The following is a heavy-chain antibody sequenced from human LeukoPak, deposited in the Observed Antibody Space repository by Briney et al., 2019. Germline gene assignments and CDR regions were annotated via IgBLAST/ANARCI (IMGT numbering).Heavy chain of an antibody. CDR1: GFTFSSYS. V-gene: IGHV3-21*01. D-gene: IGHD5-24*01. Sequence: GGSLRLSCAASGFTFSSYSMNSVRQAPGKGLEWVSSISSSSSYIYYADSVKGRFTISRDNAKNSLYLQMNSLRAEDTAVYYCARVCRDGYNSDWGQGTLVTVSS. J-gene: IGHJ4*02. CDR2: ISSSSSYI. CDR3: ARVCRDGYNSD.